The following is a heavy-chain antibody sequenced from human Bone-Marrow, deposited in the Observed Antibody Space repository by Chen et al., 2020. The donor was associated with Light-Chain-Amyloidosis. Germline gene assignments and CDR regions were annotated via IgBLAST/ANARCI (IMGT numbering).Heavy chain of an antibody. CDR2: IWYDGGNK. CDR1: GFTFSTYA. Sequence: QVQLVESGGGVVQPGRSLGLSCAASGFTFSTYAIHWVRHAPGKGLEWVALIWYDGGNKYYADSVKGRFTISRDNSKNTVYLQMNSLRAEDTAVYYCAKSLLTASNGWYFYYGMDVWGQGTTVTVSS. J-gene: IGHJ6*02. CDR3: AKSLLTASNGWYFYYGMDV. D-gene: IGHD3-9*01. V-gene: IGHV3-33*06.